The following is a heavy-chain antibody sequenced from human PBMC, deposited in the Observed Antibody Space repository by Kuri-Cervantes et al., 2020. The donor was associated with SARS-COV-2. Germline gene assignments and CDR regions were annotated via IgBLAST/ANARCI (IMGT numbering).Heavy chain of an antibody. CDR2: ISGNGNSA. J-gene: IGHJ5*02. D-gene: IGHD7-27*01. Sequence: GESLKISCAASGFTFRSYAMTWVRRAPGKGPEWVSTISGNGNSAFYADSVKGRFTISRDNSMHKLYLQMKSLRAEDTAVYYCAQVPLSYWGWIDPWGQGTLVTVSS. CDR3: AQVPLSYWGWIDP. CDR1: GFTFRSYA. V-gene: IGHV3-23*01.